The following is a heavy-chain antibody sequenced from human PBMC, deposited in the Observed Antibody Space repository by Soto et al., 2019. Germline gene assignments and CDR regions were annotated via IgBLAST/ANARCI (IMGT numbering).Heavy chain of an antibody. J-gene: IGHJ4*02. CDR1: GGSFSGYY. D-gene: IGHD1-1*01. V-gene: IGHV4-34*01. CDR3: ARFRKTGDFDY. CDR2: INHSGST. Sequence: LSLTCAVYGGSFSGYYWSWIRQPPGKGLEWIGEINHSGSTNYNPSLKSRVTISVDTSKNQFSLKLSSVTAADTAVYYCARFRKTGDFDYWGQGTLVTVSS.